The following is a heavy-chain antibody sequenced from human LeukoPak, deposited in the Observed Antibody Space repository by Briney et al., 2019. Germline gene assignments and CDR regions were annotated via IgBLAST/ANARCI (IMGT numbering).Heavy chain of an antibody. D-gene: IGHD3-22*01. J-gene: IGHJ3*02. CDR2: ISYDGSNK. CDR1: GFTFSSYA. V-gene: IGHV3-30-3*01. CDR3: ARDRYDNSGLNDAFDI. Sequence: AGGSLRLSCAASGFTFSSYAMHWVRQAPGKGLEWVAVISYDGSNKYYADSVKGRFTISRDNSKNTLYLQMNSLRAEDTAVYYCARDRYDNSGLNDAFDIWGQGTMVTVSS.